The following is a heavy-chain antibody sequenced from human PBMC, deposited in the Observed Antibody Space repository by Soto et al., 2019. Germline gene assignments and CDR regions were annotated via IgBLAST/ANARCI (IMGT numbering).Heavy chain of an antibody. V-gene: IGHV3-11*01. CDR3: ARPCADCSGGGPGHWFDP. CDR2: ISSSGSNI. Sequence: QVHLVESGGGLVNPGGSLRLSCAASGFTFSDYSMSWMRQAPGKGLEWVSYISSSGSNIYYADSVKGRFTISRDTADNSVYLQLNSLRAEDTAVYYCARPCADCSGGGPGHWFDPWGQGVLVTVSS. J-gene: IGHJ5*02. D-gene: IGHD2-15*01. CDR1: GFTFSDYS.